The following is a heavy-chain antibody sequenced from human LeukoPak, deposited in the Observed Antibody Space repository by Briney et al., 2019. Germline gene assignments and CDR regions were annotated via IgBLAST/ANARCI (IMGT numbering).Heavy chain of an antibody. CDR3: ARDRAPGWGGMAFDI. Sequence: PGGSLRLSCAASGFTFSSYGMHWVRQAPGKGLEWVAVISYDGSNKYYADSVKGRFTISRDNAKNSLYLQMNSLRAEDTAVYYCARDRAPGWGGMAFDIWGQGTMVTVSS. CDR2: ISYDGSNK. V-gene: IGHV3-30*03. D-gene: IGHD2-8*02. CDR1: GFTFSSYG. J-gene: IGHJ3*02.